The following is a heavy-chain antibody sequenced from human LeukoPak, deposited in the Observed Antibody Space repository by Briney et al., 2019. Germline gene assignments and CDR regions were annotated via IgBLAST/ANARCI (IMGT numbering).Heavy chain of an antibody. Sequence: GGSLRLSCAASGFTFSSYGMHWVRQAPGKGLEWVAVISYDGSNKYYADSVKGRFTISRDNSKNTLYLQMNSLRAEDTAVYYCAKDFGTVVVPAMPGDYWGQGTLVTVSS. V-gene: IGHV3-30*18. CDR3: AKDFGTVVVPAMPGDY. CDR2: ISYDGSNK. D-gene: IGHD2-21*02. CDR1: GFTFSSYG. J-gene: IGHJ4*02.